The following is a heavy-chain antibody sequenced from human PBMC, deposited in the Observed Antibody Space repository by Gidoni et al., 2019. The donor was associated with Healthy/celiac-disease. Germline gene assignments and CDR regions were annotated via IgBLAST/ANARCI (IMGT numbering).Heavy chain of an antibody. Sequence: EVQRLASGVGLVQPVGSLRLSCAASGFTFSSYAMSWVRKAPGKGLEWVSAISGSGGSTYYADSVKGRFTIARDNSKNTLYLQMNSLRAEDTDVYYCAKEGRLGELSSFPLGYWGQGTLVTVSS. CDR3: AKEGRLGELSSFPLGY. CDR1: GFTFSSYA. D-gene: IGHD3-16*02. J-gene: IGHJ4*02. CDR2: ISGSGGST. V-gene: IGHV3-23*01.